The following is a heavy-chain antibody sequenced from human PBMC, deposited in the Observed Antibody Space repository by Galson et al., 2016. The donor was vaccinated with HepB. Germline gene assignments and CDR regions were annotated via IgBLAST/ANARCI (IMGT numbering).Heavy chain of an antibody. D-gene: IGHD1-1*01. CDR3: ARTVDLFDTSSQLLYYYGLDV. V-gene: IGHV3-53*01. J-gene: IGHJ6*02. Sequence: SLRLSCAASGFVFNNYDFHWVRQSSGGSLDWVSLIGSAYYADSVKGRFTISRDNSKNTLYLQMNSLRAEDTAVYYCARTVDLFDTSSQLLYYYGLDVWGQGTTVTVSS. CDR1: GFVFNNYD. CDR2: IGSA.